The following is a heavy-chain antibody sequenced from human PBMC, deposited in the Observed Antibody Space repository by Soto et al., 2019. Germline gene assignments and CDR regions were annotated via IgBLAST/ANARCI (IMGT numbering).Heavy chain of an antibody. CDR2: IYYSGST. V-gene: IGHV4-30-4*01. CDR1: GGYIISGDEY. J-gene: IGHJ4*02. Sequence: HVWLEESGTGLVKPSQNLSLSCTVSGGYIISGDEYWRWIRQPPGKVLEFIGYIYYSGSTYYNPTLQSRVNISVDTSKHRVSLNLSSVTAADTAVYYCAKFYYYDRTRIDYCGQGALVTVSS. CDR3: AKFYYYDRTRIDY. D-gene: IGHD3-22*01.